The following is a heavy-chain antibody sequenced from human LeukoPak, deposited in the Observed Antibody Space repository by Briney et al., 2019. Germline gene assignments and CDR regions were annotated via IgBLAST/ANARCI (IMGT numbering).Heavy chain of an antibody. CDR2: ITAYNGNT. J-gene: IGHJ6*03. CDR1: GYTFTSYV. V-gene: IGHV1-18*01. Sequence: GASVKVSCKASGYTFTSYVISGVRQAPGQGVEWMGWITAYNGNTNYAQKLQGRVTMTTDTSTSTAYMELRSRRSADTAVYYCARGIFRRWGLGDYYYYYMDVWGKGTTVTVSS. CDR3: ARGIFRRWGLGDYYYYYMDV. D-gene: IGHD3/OR15-3a*01.